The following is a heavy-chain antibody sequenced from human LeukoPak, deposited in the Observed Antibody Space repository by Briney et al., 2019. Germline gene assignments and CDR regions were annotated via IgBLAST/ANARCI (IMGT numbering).Heavy chain of an antibody. Sequence: GGSLRLSCAASGFTLSDYSMTWVRQTPGKGLEWVSYLSSSSSSIYYADSVKGRFTISRDNAKKSLYLQMNSLRAEDTAVYYCARIWVINCSGGSCYYFEYWGQGTLVTVSS. CDR2: LSSSSSSI. CDR3: ARIWVINCSGGSCYYFEY. D-gene: IGHD2-15*01. V-gene: IGHV3-48*01. CDR1: GFTLSDYS. J-gene: IGHJ4*02.